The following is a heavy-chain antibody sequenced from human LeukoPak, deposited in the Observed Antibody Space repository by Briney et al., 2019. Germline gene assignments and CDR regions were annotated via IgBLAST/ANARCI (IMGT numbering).Heavy chain of an antibody. D-gene: IGHD1-7*01. J-gene: IGHJ4*02. CDR3: TTRTTTTIY. CDR1: HFTFTNRW. CDR2: IASNTDGGTT. Sequence: GGSLRLSCAASHFTFTNRWMNWVGQAPGKGLEWVGRIASNTDGGTTDYAAPVKGRFTISRDDSKNALYLQMNSLKTEDTALYYCTTRTTTTIYWGQGTLVTVSS. V-gene: IGHV3-15*07.